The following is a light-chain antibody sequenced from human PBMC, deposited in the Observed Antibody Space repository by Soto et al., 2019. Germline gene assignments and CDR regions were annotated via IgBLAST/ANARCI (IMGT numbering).Light chain of an antibody. J-gene: IGKJ5*01. CDR1: ESISRH. CDR2: AAS. Sequence: DIQMTQSPSSLSASVGDRVTITCRASESISRHLNWYQQKPGKAPNLLIYAASTLQNGVPSRLSGSRAGTDFTLTISSLQPADFATYACQQSYSTLSISFGHGTRLEIK. CDR3: QQSYSTLSIS. V-gene: IGKV1-39*01.